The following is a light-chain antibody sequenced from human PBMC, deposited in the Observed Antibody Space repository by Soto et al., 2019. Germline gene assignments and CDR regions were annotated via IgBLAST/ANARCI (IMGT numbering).Light chain of an antibody. CDR2: AAS. CDR3: QQSYSPPLR. CDR1: QSISSY. J-gene: IGKJ4*01. V-gene: IGKV1-39*01. Sequence: QMNLSPSSVSATVGDRVTITCRASQSISSYLNWYQQKPGKAPKLLIYAASSLQSGVPSRFSGSGSGTDFTLTISSLQPEDCASYCCQQSYSPPLRFGGGTMVDIK.